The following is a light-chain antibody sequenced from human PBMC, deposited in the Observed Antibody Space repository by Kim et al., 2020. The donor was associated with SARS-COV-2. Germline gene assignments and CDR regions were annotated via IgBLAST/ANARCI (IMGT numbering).Light chain of an antibody. CDR3: ATWDDSLGGWI. CDR1: TSIIARNF. J-gene: IGLJ2*01. Sequence: GQRATISCTGSTSIIARNFIYWYRKYPGAAPKLLIYKDNQRPSGLPKRFSGSGSGTSATLAISGLRSEDEADYYCATWDDSLGGWIFGGGTQLTVL. V-gene: IGLV1-47*01. CDR2: KDN.